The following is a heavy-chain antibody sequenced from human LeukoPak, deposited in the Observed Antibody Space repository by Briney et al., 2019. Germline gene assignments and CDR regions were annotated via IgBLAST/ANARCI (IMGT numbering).Heavy chain of an antibody. D-gene: IGHD3-3*01. CDR2: IYHSGST. Sequence: SETLSLTCTVSGGSISSSSYYWGWIRQPPGKGLEWIGSIYHSGSTYYNPSLKSRVTISVDTSKNQFSLKLSSVTAADTAVYYCARAHYDFWSGYWGNFDYWGQGTLVTVSS. J-gene: IGHJ4*02. V-gene: IGHV4-39*07. CDR3: ARAHYDFWSGYWGNFDY. CDR1: GGSISSSSYY.